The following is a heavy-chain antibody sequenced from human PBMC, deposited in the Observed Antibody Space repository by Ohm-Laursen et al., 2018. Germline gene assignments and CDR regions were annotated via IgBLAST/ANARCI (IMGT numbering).Heavy chain of an antibody. CDR2: IKQDGSEK. Sequence: GSLRLSCTASGLTFSTDWMTWVRQAPGKGLEWVANIKQDGSEKYYVDSVKGRFTISRDNAKNSLYLQMNSLRAEDTAVYYCASAYSYSTPHYLDYWGQGTLVTVSS. D-gene: IGHD5-18*01. CDR3: ASAYSYSTPHYLDY. J-gene: IGHJ4*02. V-gene: IGHV3-7*01. CDR1: GLTFSTDW.